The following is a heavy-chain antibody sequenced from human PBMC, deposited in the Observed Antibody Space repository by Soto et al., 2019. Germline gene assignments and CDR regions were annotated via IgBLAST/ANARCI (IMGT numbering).Heavy chain of an antibody. CDR2: IVVGSGNT. CDR3: AAGIYDILPGFRPQYSYYYGMDV. J-gene: IGHJ6*02. V-gene: IGHV1-58*01. D-gene: IGHD3-9*01. Sequence: SVKVSCKASGFTFTSPAVQWVRQARGQRLEWIGWIVVGSGNTNYAQKFQERVTITRDMSTSTAYMELSSLRSEDTAVYYCAAGIYDILPGFRPQYSYYYGMDVWGQGTTVTVSS. CDR1: GFTFTSPA.